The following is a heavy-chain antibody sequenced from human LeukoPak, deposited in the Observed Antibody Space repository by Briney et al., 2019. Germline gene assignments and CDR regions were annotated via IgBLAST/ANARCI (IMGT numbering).Heavy chain of an antibody. D-gene: IGHD5-18*01. CDR2: IYYSGST. Sequence: PSETLSLTCTVSGDYISSYYWSWIRQPPGKGLEWIGNIYYSGSTTYNPSLKSRVTMSVDTSKNQFSLKLNSVTAADTAVYFCARVPPDLGENSSRPFDFWGQGTLVTVSS. V-gene: IGHV4-59*08. CDR3: ARVPPDLGENSSRPFDF. J-gene: IGHJ4*02. CDR1: GDYISSYY.